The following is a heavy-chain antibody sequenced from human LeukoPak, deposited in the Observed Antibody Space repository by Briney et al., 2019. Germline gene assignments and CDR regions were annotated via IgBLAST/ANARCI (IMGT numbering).Heavy chain of an antibody. CDR2: IYYSGTS. D-gene: IGHD2-2*01. J-gene: IGHJ4*02. Sequence: SETLSLTCTVSGGSISSSSYYWGWIRQPPGKGLEWIGSIYYSGTSSYNPSLKSRLTMSVDTSKNQFSLRLSSVTAADTAVCYCARRPGSTSSPAERFDYWGQGTLVTVSS. CDR3: ARRPGSTSSPAERFDY. V-gene: IGHV4-39*01. CDR1: GGSISSSSYY.